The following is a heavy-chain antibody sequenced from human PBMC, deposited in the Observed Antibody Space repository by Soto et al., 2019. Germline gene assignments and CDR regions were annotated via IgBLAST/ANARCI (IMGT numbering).Heavy chain of an antibody. D-gene: IGHD6-13*01. J-gene: IGHJ6*02. CDR3: ARSLYSSSWSHYYYYGMDV. CDR2: TYYRSKWYN. V-gene: IGHV6-1*01. CDR1: GDSVSSNSAA. Sequence: SQTLSLTCAISGDSVSSNSAAWNWIRQSPSRGLEWLGRTYYRSKWYNDYAVSVKGRITINPDTSKNQFPLQLNSVTPEDTAVYYCARSLYSSSWSHYYYYGMDVWGQGTTVTVSS.